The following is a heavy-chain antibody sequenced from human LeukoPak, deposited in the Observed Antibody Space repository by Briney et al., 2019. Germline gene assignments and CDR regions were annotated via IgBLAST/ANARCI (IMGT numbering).Heavy chain of an antibody. CDR2: ITSDGSTT. CDR1: GFPFSSYW. J-gene: IGHJ4*01. Sequence: GGSLRLSCVASGFPFSSYWMTWVRQAPGKGLMWVSRITSDGSTTWYADSVKGRFTVSKDNVKNTLFLEMNSLRDEDTAVYYCAGDYIWGRLFWGQGTLVTVSS. V-gene: IGHV3-74*01. D-gene: IGHD3-16*01. CDR3: AGDYIWGRLF.